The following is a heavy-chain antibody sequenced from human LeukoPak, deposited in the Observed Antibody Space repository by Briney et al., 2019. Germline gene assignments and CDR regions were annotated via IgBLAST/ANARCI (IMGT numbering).Heavy chain of an antibody. CDR2: INHSGST. D-gene: IGHD2-15*01. CDR1: GGSFSGYY. CDR3: ASSCSGGSCSTPTRLDY. J-gene: IGHJ4*02. V-gene: IGHV4-34*01. Sequence: PSETLSLTCAVYGGSFSGYYWSWIRQPPGKGLEWIGEINHSGSTNYNPSLKSRVTISVDTSKNQFSLKLSSVTAADTAVYYCASSCSGGSCSTPTRLDYWGQGTLVTVSS.